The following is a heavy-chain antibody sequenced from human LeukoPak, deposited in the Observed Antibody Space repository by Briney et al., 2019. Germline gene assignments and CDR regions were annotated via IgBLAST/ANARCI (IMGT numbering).Heavy chain of an antibody. J-gene: IGHJ6*03. D-gene: IGHD3-16*01. CDR2: IGTSGGST. Sequence: GGSLRLSCVASGFTFNNYAMSWVRQAPGKGLEWVSGIGTSGGSTYYADSVKGRFSISRDNSKNTLYLQMNSLTAEDTAVFYCAKGGGSSTYYYYHYMDVWGKGTTVTVSS. CDR3: AKGGGSSTYYYYHYMDV. CDR1: GFTFNNYA. V-gene: IGHV3-23*01.